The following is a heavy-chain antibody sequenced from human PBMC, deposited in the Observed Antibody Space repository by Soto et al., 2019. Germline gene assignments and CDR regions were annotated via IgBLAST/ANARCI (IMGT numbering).Heavy chain of an antibody. Sequence: QVQLQESGPGLVQPSGTLSLTCAVSSGSITSSNWWSWDRQPPGRGLEWIGEVYHSGSTSYNPSLENRVTLSVEKSKNQSSLKLSSVTASETAVYYCAREVAGITYLDSWGQGILVTVSS. CDR1: SGSITSSNW. CDR2: VYHSGST. J-gene: IGHJ4*02. V-gene: IGHV4-4*02. CDR3: AREVAGITYLDS. D-gene: IGHD6-19*01.